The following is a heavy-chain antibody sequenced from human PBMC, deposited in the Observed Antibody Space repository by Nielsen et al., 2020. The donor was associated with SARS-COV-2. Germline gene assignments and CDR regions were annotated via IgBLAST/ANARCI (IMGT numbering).Heavy chain of an antibody. CDR1: GFTFSNYA. Sequence: GGSLRLSCAASGFTFSNYAMSWVRQAPGKGLEWVSTISGTSGTTYYADSVKGRFTISRDNSKNTLYLQMNSLRAEDTAVYYCARDFAQSFYGSGNSDYYYYYGMDVWGQGTTVTVSS. CDR3: ARDFAQSFYGSGNSDYYYYYGMDV. J-gene: IGHJ6*02. CDR2: ISGTSGTT. V-gene: IGHV3-23*01. D-gene: IGHD3-10*01.